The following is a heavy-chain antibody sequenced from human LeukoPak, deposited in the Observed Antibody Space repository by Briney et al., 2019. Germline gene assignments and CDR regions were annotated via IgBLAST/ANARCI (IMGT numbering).Heavy chain of an antibody. CDR2: ISSSSTYI. J-gene: IGHJ4*02. D-gene: IGHD1-14*01. V-gene: IGHV3-21*01. CDR3: ARDINASDF. Sequence: PGGSLRLACAASGFTFSSYSMNWARQAPGKGLEWVSSISSSSTYIYYADSVKGRFTISRDNAKNSLYLQMNSLRAEDTAVYYCARDINASDFWGQGTLVTVSS. CDR1: GFTFSSYS.